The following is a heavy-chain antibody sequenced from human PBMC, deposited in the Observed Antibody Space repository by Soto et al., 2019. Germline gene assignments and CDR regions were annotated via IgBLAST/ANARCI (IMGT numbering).Heavy chain of an antibody. Sequence: QVQLQESGPGLVKPSETLSLTCTVSGGSISSYYWSWIRQPPGKGLERIGYIYYSGSTTYNPSLKSRVTISVDTSKNQFSLKLSSVTAADTAVYYCARHLSYDFWSGYWDDYWGPGTLVTVSS. CDR3: ARHLSYDFWSGYWDDY. J-gene: IGHJ4*02. CDR1: GGSISSYY. V-gene: IGHV4-59*08. CDR2: IYYSGST. D-gene: IGHD3-3*01.